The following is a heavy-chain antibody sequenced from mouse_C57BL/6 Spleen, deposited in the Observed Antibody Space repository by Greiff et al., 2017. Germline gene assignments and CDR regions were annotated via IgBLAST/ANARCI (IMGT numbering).Heavy chain of an antibody. CDR2: INPSTGGT. Sequence: EVKLMESGPELVKPGASVKISCKASGYSFTGYYMNWVKQSPEKSLEWIGEINPSTGGTTYNQKFKAKATLTVDKSSSTAYMQLKSLTSEDSAVYYCARVDYEYPFAYWGQGTLVTVSA. J-gene: IGHJ3*01. CDR1: GYSFTGYY. CDR3: ARVDYEYPFAY. D-gene: IGHD2-4*01. V-gene: IGHV1-42*01.